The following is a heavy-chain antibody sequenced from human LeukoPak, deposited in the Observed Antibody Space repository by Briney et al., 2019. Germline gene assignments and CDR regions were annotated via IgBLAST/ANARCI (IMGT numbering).Heavy chain of an antibody. V-gene: IGHV4-34*01. J-gene: IGHJ4*02. CDR3: ARLPSGYCSDF. D-gene: IGHD3-9*01. CDR1: GGSFSGHY. Sequence: SETLSLTCAVYGGSFSGHYWSWIRQPPGKGLEWIGEINDSGSTEGNPSLKSRLTISVDTSKNQFSLKLSSVTAADTAMYYCARLPSGYCSDFWSQGTLVTVSS. CDR2: INDSGST.